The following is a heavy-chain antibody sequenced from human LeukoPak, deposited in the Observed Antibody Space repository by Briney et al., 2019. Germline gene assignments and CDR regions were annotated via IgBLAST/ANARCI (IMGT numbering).Heavy chain of an antibody. CDR3: VRDGGFPGTTGTYEI. V-gene: IGHV3-48*03. J-gene: IGHJ3*02. CDR1: GFTFSSYE. D-gene: IGHD1-7*01. CDR2: ISSTGSTI. Sequence: GGSLRLSCAASGFTFSSYEMKWVRQAPEKGLEWVSYISSTGSTIYYADSVKGRFTISRDNAKESLYLEMNSLRVEDTAVYYCVRDGGFPGTTGTYEIWGQGTMVSVSP.